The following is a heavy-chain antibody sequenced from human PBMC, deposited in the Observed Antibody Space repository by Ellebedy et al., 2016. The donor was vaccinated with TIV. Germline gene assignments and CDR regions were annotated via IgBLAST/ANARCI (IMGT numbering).Heavy chain of an antibody. CDR2: ISYDGNNK. Sequence: GGSLRLSCAASGFTFSHHAFYWVRQAPGKGLEWVTIISYDGNNKFYLDSVEGRFSISRDDSKNTLYLQMNSLRPEDTAVYYCSREGLEARMDLWGQGTTVIVSS. J-gene: IGHJ6*02. CDR3: SREGLEARMDL. V-gene: IGHV3-30*04. CDR1: GFTFSHHA.